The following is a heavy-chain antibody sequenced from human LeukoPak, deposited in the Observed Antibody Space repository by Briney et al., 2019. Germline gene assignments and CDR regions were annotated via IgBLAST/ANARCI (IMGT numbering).Heavy chain of an antibody. CDR1: GFTFSNYA. D-gene: IGHD3-10*01. CDR3: AKDKYYYGSGSYSDY. CDR2: ISDRGGST. Sequence: PGGSLRLSCAASGFTFSNYAMSWVRQAPGKGLEWVSVISDRGGSTYYADSVKGRFTISRDNSKNTLYLQMNNLRADDTAVYYCAKDKYYYGSGSYSDYWGQGTLVAVSS. V-gene: IGHV3-23*01. J-gene: IGHJ4*02.